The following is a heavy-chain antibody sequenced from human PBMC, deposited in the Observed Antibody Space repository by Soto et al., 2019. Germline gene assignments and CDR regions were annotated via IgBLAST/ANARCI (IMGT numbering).Heavy chain of an antibody. J-gene: IGHJ2*01. CDR3: ARDDGGDGYYYGGSGSDSRLFDL. CDR1: GGTFSSYA. D-gene: IGHD3-22*01. CDR2: IIPIFGTA. V-gene: IGHV1-69*01. Sequence: QVQLVQSGAEVKKPGSSVKVSCKASGGTFSSYAISWVRQAPGQGLEWMGGIIPIFGTANYAQKIQGRVTVTADESTSTTYMDVSSLSSEDTAMYYWARDDGGDGYYYGGSGSDSRLFDLWGRGTLVTVSS.